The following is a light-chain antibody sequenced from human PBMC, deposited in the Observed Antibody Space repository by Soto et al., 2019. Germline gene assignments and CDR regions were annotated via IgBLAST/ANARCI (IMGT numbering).Light chain of an antibody. CDR3: QQRGNWPLT. CDR1: QSFSSS. Sequence: EIVLTQSPATLSLSPGERATLSCRASQSFSSSLAWYQQKPGQAPRLLIYDASTRPTGIPARFCGSGSGTDFTLTISSLEPEDFAVYYCQQRGNWPLTFGGGTKVEIK. CDR2: DAS. J-gene: IGKJ4*01. V-gene: IGKV3-11*01.